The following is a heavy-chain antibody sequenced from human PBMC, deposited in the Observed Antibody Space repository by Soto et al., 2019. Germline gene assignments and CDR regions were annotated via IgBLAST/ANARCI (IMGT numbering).Heavy chain of an antibody. Sequence: SETLSLTCSVSGDSISSSNYYWGWIRQPPRKVLEWFGIIYYSGSTYYNPSLKIRVSMSLDMSKNRFSLQLTSLTAADTAVYYCASYELSTAYFPQFLFDYWGQGTLVTVSS. D-gene: IGHD3-9*01. J-gene: IGHJ4*02. CDR1: GDSISSSNYY. V-gene: IGHV4-39*01. CDR2: IYYSGST. CDR3: ASYELSTAYFPQFLFDY.